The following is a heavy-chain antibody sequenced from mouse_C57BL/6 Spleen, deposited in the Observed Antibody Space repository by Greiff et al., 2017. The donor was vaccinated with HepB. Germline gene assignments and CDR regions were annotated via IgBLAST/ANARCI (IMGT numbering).Heavy chain of an antibody. V-gene: IGHV1-63*01. Sequence: QVQLQQSGAELVRPGTSVKMSCKASGYTFTNYWIGWAKQRPGHGLEWIGDIYPGGGYTNYNEKFKGKATLTADKSSSTAYMQFSSLTSEDSAIYYCARAGYDYDYPVYFDVWGTGTTVTVSS. CDR1: GYTFTNYW. CDR2: IYPGGGYT. D-gene: IGHD2-4*01. J-gene: IGHJ1*03. CDR3: ARAGYDYDYPVYFDV.